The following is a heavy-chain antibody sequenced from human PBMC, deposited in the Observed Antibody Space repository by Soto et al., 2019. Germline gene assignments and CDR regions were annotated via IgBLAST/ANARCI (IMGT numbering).Heavy chain of an antibody. J-gene: IGHJ4*02. CDR3: AKDMKWGGMTTIHYFDS. CDR2: ISSNSDTI. D-gene: IGHD4-17*01. CDR1: GFTADDYA. Sequence: EVQLVESGGGLVQPGRSLRLSCVASGFTADDYAMHWVRQAPGKGLEWVSGISSNSDTIDYADSVKDRFTISRDNAKNYLFLQINSMRPEDTALYYCAKDMKWGGMTTIHYFDSWGQGTLVTVSS. V-gene: IGHV3-9*02.